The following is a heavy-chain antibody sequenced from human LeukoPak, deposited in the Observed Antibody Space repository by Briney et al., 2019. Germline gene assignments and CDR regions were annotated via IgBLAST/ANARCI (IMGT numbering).Heavy chain of an antibody. Sequence: GGSLRLSCAASGFTFSSYWMSWVRQAPGKGLEWVANIKQDGSEKYYVDSVKGRFTISRDNAKNSLCLQMNSLRAEDTAVYYCARANLSGPYYYYGMDVWGQGTTVTVSS. CDR2: IKQDGSEK. D-gene: IGHD1-7*01. CDR1: GFTFSSYW. V-gene: IGHV3-7*01. CDR3: ARANLSGPYYYYGMDV. J-gene: IGHJ6*02.